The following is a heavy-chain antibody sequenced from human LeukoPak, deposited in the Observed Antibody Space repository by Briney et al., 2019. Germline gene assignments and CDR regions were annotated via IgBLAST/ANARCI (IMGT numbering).Heavy chain of an antibody. D-gene: IGHD1-26*01. CDR3: ARYRDIGWELSAFDI. Sequence: SETLSLTCTVSGGSISSYYWSWIRQPPGKGLEWIGYIYYSGSTNYNPSLKSRVTISVDTSKNQFSLKLSSVTAADTAVYYCARYRDIGWELSAFDIWGQGTMVTVSS. CDR2: IYYSGST. J-gene: IGHJ3*02. CDR1: GGSISSYY. V-gene: IGHV4-59*01.